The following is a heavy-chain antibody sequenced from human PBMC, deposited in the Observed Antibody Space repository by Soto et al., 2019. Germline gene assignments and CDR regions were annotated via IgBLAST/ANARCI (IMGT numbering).Heavy chain of an antibody. CDR2: ISSSSSYI. D-gene: IGHD3-10*01. CDR1: GFTFSSYS. J-gene: IGHJ4*02. V-gene: IGHV3-21*01. CDR3: ARDRPKLWFGELSGFDY. Sequence: EVQLVESGGGLVKPGGSLRLSCAASGFTFSSYSMNWVRQAPGKGLEWVSSISSSSSYIYYADSVKGRFTISRDNAKNSLYLQMNSLRAEETAVYYCARDRPKLWFGELSGFDYWGQGTLVTVSS.